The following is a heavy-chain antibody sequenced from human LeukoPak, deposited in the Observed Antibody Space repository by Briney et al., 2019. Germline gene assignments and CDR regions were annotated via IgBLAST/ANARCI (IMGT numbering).Heavy chain of an antibody. CDR1: GFTFSSYG. Sequence: GGSLRLSCAASGFTFSSYGMSWVRQAPGKGLEWVSAISGSGGSTYYADSVKGRFTISRDNSKNTLYLQMNSLRAEDTAVYYCAKVPRDGYNRNYYWYFDLWGRGTLVTVSS. CDR3: AKVPRDGYNRNYYWYFDL. V-gene: IGHV3-23*01. CDR2: ISGSGGST. J-gene: IGHJ2*01. D-gene: IGHD5-24*01.